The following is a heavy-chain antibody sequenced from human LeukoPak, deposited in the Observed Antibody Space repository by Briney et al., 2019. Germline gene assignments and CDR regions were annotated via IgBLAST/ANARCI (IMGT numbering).Heavy chain of an antibody. CDR3: ARVTYSSSFSSEY. CDR1: GFTFSSYE. Sequence: PGGSLRLSCAASGFTFSSYEMNWVRQAPGKGREWVSYISSSGSTIYYADSVKGRFTISRDNAKNSLYLQMNSLSAENTAVYYCARVTYSSSFSSEYWGQGTLVTVSS. J-gene: IGHJ4*02. CDR2: ISSSGSTI. V-gene: IGHV3-48*03. D-gene: IGHD6-13*01.